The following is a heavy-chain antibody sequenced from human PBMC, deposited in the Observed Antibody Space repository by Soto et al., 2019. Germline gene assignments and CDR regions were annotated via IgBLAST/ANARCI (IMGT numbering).Heavy chain of an antibody. CDR3: ANSRGDYDYVWGSYRFLY. V-gene: IGHV3-23*01. J-gene: IGHJ4*02. CDR1: GFTFSSYA. CDR2: ISGSGGST. Sequence: EVQLLESGGDLVQPGGSLRLSCAASGFTFSSYAMSWVRQAPGKGLEWVSAISGSGGSTYYADSVKGRFTISRDNSKNTLDLQMNSLRAEDTAVYYCANSRGDYDYVWGSYRFLYWGQGTLVAVSS. D-gene: IGHD3-16*02.